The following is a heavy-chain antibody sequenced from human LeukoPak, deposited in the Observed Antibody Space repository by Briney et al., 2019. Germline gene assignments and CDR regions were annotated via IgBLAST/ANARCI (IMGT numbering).Heavy chain of an antibody. CDR2: IKHDGSGP. D-gene: IGHD6-19*01. CDR3: ARAREITVSGTDYFDY. V-gene: IGHV3-7*01. Sequence: PGGSLRLSCAVSGFRFSNYWMTWVRQAPGKGPEWVANIKHDGSGPSYLDSVKGRFTISRDNARNLLSLQMSSLRAEDTAVYYCARAREITVSGTDYFDYWGQGALVTVSS. J-gene: IGHJ4*02. CDR1: GFRFSNYW.